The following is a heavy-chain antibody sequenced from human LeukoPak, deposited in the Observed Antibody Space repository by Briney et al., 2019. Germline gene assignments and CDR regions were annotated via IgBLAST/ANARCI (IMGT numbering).Heavy chain of an antibody. Sequence: GGSLRLSRAASGFTVSSNYMNWVRQAPGKGLEWVSMIYPDGNTFYANSVKGRFTISRDNSKNTLDLQMSSLRAEDTAVYFCARRGHGYGSPFDYWGQGTLVTVSS. J-gene: IGHJ4*02. CDR3: ARRGHGYGSPFDY. CDR1: GFTVSSNY. V-gene: IGHV3-66*04. CDR2: IYPDGNT. D-gene: IGHD5-18*01.